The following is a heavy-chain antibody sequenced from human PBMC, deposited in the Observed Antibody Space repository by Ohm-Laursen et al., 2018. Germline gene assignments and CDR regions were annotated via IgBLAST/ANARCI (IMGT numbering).Heavy chain of an antibody. D-gene: IGHD1-14*01. CDR3: ARGRGNNRARFFLGY. CDR2: MNPNSGNT. V-gene: IGHV1-8*01. J-gene: IGHJ4*02. CDR1: GYTFTSYD. Sequence: ASVKVSCKASGYTFTSYDINWVRQATGQGLEWMGWMNPNSGNTGYAQKFQGRVTMNRNTSISTAYMELSSLRSEDTAVYYCARGRGNNRARFFLGYWGQGTLVTVSS.